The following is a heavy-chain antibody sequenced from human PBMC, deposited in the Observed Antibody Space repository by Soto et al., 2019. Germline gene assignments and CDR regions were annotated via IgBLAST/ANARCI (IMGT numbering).Heavy chain of an antibody. CDR2: INPSGGST. V-gene: IGHV1-46*01. Sequence: GASVKVSCKASGYTFTSYYMHWVRQAPGQGLEWMGIINPSGGSTSCAQKFQGRVTMTRDTSTSTVYMELSSLRSEDTAVYYCARALRITMVRGVPGYWGQGTLVTVSS. D-gene: IGHD3-10*01. J-gene: IGHJ4*02. CDR3: ARALRITMVRGVPGY. CDR1: GYTFTSYY.